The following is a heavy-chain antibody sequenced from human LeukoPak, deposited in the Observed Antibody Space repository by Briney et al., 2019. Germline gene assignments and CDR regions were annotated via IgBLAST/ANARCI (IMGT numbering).Heavy chain of an antibody. V-gene: IGHV1-69*13. J-gene: IGHJ3*02. Sequence: SVKVPCKASGYTFTGYYMHWVRQAPGQGLEWMGGIIPIFGTANYAQKFQGRVTITADESTSTAYMELSSLRSEDTAVYYCARTRVVNDAFDIWGQGTMVTVSS. CDR3: ARTRVVNDAFDI. D-gene: IGHD3-3*01. CDR1: GYTFTGYY. CDR2: IIPIFGTA.